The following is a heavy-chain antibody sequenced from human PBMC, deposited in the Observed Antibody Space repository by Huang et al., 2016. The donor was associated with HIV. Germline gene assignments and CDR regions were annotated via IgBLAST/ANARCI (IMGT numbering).Heavy chain of an antibody. CDR3: AADLAVSVYAGDY. CDR2: IKPNDGRP. J-gene: IGHJ4*02. Sequence: QVQLVQSGSELKKPGASVRVSCKSSGYDFTTYVMNWVRQAPGQGLEWLEWIKPNDGRPKYAQVGPGRFFFSFDASVSSAYLEITGLKPEDTAVYFCAADLAVSVYAGDYWGQGSLVTVSA. D-gene: IGHD6-19*01. V-gene: IGHV7-4-1*02. CDR1: GYDFTTYV.